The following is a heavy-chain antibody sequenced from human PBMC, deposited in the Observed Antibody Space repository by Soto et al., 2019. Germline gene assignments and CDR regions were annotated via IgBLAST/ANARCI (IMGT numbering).Heavy chain of an antibody. J-gene: IGHJ4*02. CDR1: GFTFSAFP. Sequence: GGSLRLSCAVSGFTFSAFPMFWVRQAPGKGLEWVAFISYDGRNEDYADSVKGRFTISRDNSKNTLYLQMNSLSSEDTAVYYCTKGVVREPAYFDSWGQGTLVTVSS. CDR2: ISYDGRNE. V-gene: IGHV3-30*18. CDR3: TKGVVREPAYFDS. D-gene: IGHD3-10*01.